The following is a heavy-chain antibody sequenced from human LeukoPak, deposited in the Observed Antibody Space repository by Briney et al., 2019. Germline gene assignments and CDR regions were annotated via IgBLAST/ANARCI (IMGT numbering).Heavy chain of an antibody. V-gene: IGHV3-33*06. D-gene: IGHD5-24*01. CDR1: GFTFSSYG. J-gene: IGHJ4*02. CDR3: AKGGWLQTNYYFDY. Sequence: GGSLRLSCAASGFTFSSYGMHWVRQAPGKGLERVAVIWYDGSNEYYADSVKGRFTISRDNSKNTLYLQMNSLRAEDTAVYYCAKGGWLQTNYYFDYWGQGTLVTVSS. CDR2: IWYDGSNE.